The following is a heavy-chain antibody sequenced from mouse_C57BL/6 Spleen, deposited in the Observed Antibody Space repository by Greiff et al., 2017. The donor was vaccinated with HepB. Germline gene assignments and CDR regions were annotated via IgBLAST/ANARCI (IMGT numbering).Heavy chain of an antibody. CDR1: GYTFTNYW. Sequence: LVESGAELVRPGTSVKMSCKASGYTFTNYWIGWAKQRPGHGLEWIGDIYPGGGYTNYNEKFKGKATLTADKSSSTAYMQFSSLTSEDSAIYYCARSDRFYAMDYWGQGTSVTVSS. V-gene: IGHV1-63*01. CDR2: IYPGGGYT. J-gene: IGHJ4*01. CDR3: ARSDRFYAMDY.